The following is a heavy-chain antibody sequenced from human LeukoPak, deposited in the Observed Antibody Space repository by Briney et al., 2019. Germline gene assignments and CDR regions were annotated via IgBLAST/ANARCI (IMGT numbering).Heavy chain of an antibody. J-gene: IGHJ4*02. D-gene: IGHD7-27*01. CDR1: GGSISSYY. CDR3: ARDLGAWGVGNFDY. V-gene: IGHV4-59*01. Sequence: SETLSLTCTVSGGSISSYYWSWIRQPPGKGLEWIGYIYYSGSTNYNPSLKSRVTISVDTSKNQFSLKLSSVTAADTAVYYCARDLGAWGVGNFDYWGQGTLVTVSS. CDR2: IYYSGST.